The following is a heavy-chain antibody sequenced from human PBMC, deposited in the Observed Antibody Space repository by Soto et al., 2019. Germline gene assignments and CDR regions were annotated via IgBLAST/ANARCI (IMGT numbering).Heavy chain of an antibody. D-gene: IGHD7-27*01. V-gene: IGHV3-48*01. CDR2: ISSSGNTI. CDR1: GFTFSSYS. Sequence: EVQLVESGGGLVQPGGSLRLSCAASGFTFSSYSMNWVRQAPGKGLEWVSYISSSGNTIYYADSVKGLFTISRDNAKNSLYLQINSLRARDTAVYYCARDLTTGDLGYCGQRTLVTAYS. J-gene: IGHJ4*02. CDR3: ARDLTTGDLGY.